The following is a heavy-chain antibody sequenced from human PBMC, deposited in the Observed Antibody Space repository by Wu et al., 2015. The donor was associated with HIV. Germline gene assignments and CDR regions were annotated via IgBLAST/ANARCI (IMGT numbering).Heavy chain of an antibody. D-gene: IGHD2-2*01. CDR1: GYTFTGYY. V-gene: IGHV1-2*02. CDR3: ARESTLPAASVSGAFDI. J-gene: IGHJ3*02. CDR2: INPNSGGT. Sequence: QVQLVQSGAEVKKPGASVKVSCKASGYTFTGYYMHWVRQAPGQGLEWMGWINPNSGGTNYAQKFQGRVTMTRDTSISTAYMELSRLRSDDTAVYYCARESTLPAASVSGAFDIWGQGTMVTVSS.